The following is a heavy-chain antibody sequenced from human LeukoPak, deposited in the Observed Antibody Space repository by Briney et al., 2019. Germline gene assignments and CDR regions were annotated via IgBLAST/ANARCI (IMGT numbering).Heavy chain of an antibody. CDR1: GFTFSNYE. Sequence: GGSLRLSCAAPGFTFSNYEMNWVRQAPGKGLEWVGRIKSKTDGGTTDYAAPVKGRFTISRDDSKNTLYLQMNSLKTEDTAVYYCTTDYYDSSGYLPYYYYMDVWGKGTTVTVSS. CDR3: TTDYYDSSGYLPYYYYMDV. D-gene: IGHD3-22*01. J-gene: IGHJ6*03. V-gene: IGHV3-15*01. CDR2: IKSKTDGGTT.